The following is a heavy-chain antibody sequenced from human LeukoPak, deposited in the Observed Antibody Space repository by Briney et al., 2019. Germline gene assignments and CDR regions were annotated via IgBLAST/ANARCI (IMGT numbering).Heavy chain of an antibody. Sequence: ASVKVSCKASGYTFTGYYMHWVRQAPGQGLEWMGWINPNSGGTNYAQKFQGRVTMTRDTSISTAYMELSRLRSDDTAVYYCARDPGSYYYDGSGSNNPSDYWGQGTLVTVSS. CDR1: GYTFTGYY. CDR2: INPNSGGT. V-gene: IGHV1-2*02. D-gene: IGHD3-22*01. J-gene: IGHJ4*02. CDR3: ARDPGSYYYDGSGSNNPSDY.